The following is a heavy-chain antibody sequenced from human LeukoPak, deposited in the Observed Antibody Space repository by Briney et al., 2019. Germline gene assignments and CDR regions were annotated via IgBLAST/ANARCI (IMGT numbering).Heavy chain of an antibody. D-gene: IGHD3-3*01. V-gene: IGHV3-30-3*01. CDR1: GFTFSSYA. CDR3: AREPVEWLPFDY. Sequence: PGGSLRLSCAASGFTFSSYAMHWVRQAPGKGLEWVAVISYDGSNKYYADSVKGRFTISRDNSKNTLYLQMNSLRAEDTAVYYCAREPVEWLPFDYWGQGTLVTVSS. CDR2: ISYDGSNK. J-gene: IGHJ4*02.